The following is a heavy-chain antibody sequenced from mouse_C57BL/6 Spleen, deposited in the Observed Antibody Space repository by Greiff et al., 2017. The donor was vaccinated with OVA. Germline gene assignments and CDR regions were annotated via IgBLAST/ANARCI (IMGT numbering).Heavy chain of an antibody. D-gene: IGHD1-1*01. CDR2: IHPNSGST. CDR3: ARRAGSSHWYFDV. J-gene: IGHJ1*03. Sequence: QVQLQQPGAELVKPGASVKLSCKASGYTFTSYWMHWVKQRPGQGLEWIGMIHPNSGSTNYNEKFKSKATMTVDKSSSTSYLQLSSLTSEDSAVYYGARRAGSSHWYFDVWGTGTTVTVS. V-gene: IGHV1-64*01. CDR1: GYTFTSYW.